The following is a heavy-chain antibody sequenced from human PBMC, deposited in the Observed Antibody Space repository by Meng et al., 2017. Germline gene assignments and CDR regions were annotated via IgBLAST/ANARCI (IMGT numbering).Heavy chain of an antibody. D-gene: IGHD1-26*01. CDR3: ARDGWGAPGY. J-gene: IGHJ4*02. CDR2: ISSSSSYI. V-gene: IGHV3-21*01. Sequence: GESLKISCAASGFTFSSYAMHWVRQAPGKGLEWVSSISSSSSYIYYADSVKGRFTISRDNAKNSLYLQMNSLRAEDTAVYYCARDGWGAPGYWGQGTLVTVSS. CDR1: GFTFSSYA.